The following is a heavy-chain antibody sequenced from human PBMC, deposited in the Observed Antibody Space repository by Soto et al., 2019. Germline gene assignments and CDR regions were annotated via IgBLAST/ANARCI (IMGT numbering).Heavy chain of an antibody. J-gene: IGHJ5*02. D-gene: IGHD4-17*01. CDR2: ILSDGSEK. CDR3: ARGGTVTIYNWFDP. V-gene: IGHV3-30-3*01. CDR1: GFTFSNYV. Sequence: QVQLVESGGGVVQPGRSLRLSCAASGFTFSNYVMHWVRQAPGKGLEWVAVILSDGSEKFYADSVRGRFTISRDNSKKMLYLQMNSLSAEDTAVYYCARGGTVTIYNWFDPWGLGTLVTVSS.